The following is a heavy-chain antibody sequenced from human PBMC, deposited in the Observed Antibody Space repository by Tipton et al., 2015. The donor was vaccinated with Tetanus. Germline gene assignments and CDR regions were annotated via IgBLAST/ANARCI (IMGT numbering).Heavy chain of an antibody. CDR3: GRGPRGPRNDYVWGSFDS. V-gene: IGHV3-48*02. CDR2: IRSSSSNI. CDR1: GFTFSRHC. D-gene: IGHD3-16*01. J-gene: IGHJ4*02. Sequence: SLRLSCAASGFTFSRHCMNWVRQAPGKGLEWVAYIRSSSSNIYYAKSVKGRITISRDDAKSSLFLHMNSLREEDTAVYYCGRGPRGPRNDYVWGSFDSWGQGALVTVSS.